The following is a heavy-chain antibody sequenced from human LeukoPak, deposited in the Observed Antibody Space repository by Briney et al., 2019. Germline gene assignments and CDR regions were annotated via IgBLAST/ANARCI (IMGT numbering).Heavy chain of an antibody. Sequence: PGGSLRLSCAGSGFIFNNYAMHWVRQPPGKGLEWVSGISWNSGSIDYADSVKGRFTISRDNAKNSLYLQMNSLRAEDTALYYCAKDPGYDFWSGSVLDYWGQGTLVTVSS. V-gene: IGHV3-9*01. CDR3: AKDPGYDFWSGSVLDY. CDR2: ISWNSGSI. D-gene: IGHD3-3*01. J-gene: IGHJ4*02. CDR1: GFIFNNYA.